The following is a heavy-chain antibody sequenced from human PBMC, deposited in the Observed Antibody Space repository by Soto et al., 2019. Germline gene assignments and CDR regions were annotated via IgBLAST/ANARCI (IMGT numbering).Heavy chain of an antibody. J-gene: IGHJ6*02. CDR1: GGTFSSYA. CDR3: ASSGHDFLIYYGMDV. V-gene: IGHV1-69*12. Sequence: QVQLVQSGAAVKKPGSSVKVSCKASGGTFSSYAISWVRQAPGQGLEWMGGIIPIFGTANYARKFQGRVTITADESTSTAYMERSSLSSEDTAVYYGASSGHDFLIYYGMDVWGQGTTVTVSS. CDR2: IIPIFGTA. D-gene: IGHD5-12*01.